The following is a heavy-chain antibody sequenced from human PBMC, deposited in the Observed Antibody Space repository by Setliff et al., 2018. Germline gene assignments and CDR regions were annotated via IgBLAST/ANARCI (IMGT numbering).Heavy chain of an antibody. Sequence: PSETLSLTCTVPGGSISDNGYFWGWVRQPPGKGLEWIGNIYFGGNTYFNPSFKSRVTMSIDTSNSQFSLKLSSVTAADTAIYYCARDASASDGRNAFDIWG. V-gene: IGHV4-39*07. CDR3: ARDASASDGRNAFDI. D-gene: IGHD1-26*01. J-gene: IGHJ3*02. CDR1: GGSISDNGYF. CDR2: IYFGGNT.